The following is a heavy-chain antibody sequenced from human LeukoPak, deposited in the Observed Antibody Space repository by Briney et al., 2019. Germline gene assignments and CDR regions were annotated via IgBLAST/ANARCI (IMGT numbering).Heavy chain of an antibody. Sequence: SVKVSCKASGGTFSSCAISWVRQAPGQGLEWMGGIIPIFGTANYAQKFQGRVTITADESTSTAYMELSSLRSEDTAVYYCARVLGSVGDWFDPWGQGTLVTVSS. CDR1: GGTFSSCA. CDR3: ARVLGSVGDWFDP. D-gene: IGHD1-26*01. CDR2: IIPIFGTA. J-gene: IGHJ5*02. V-gene: IGHV1-69*13.